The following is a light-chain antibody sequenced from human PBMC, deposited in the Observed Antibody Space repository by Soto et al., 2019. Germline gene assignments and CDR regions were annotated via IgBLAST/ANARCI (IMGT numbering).Light chain of an antibody. CDR1: SSDVGGYNY. Sequence: SVLTQPASVSGSPGQSITISCTGTSSDVGGYNYVSWYQQHPGKAPKVIIYEVSNRPSGVSTRFSGSKSGNTASLTISGLQAEDEADYYCTSYTSSSDIRVFGGGTKLTVL. CDR3: TSYTSSSDIRV. V-gene: IGLV2-14*01. J-gene: IGLJ3*02. CDR2: EVS.